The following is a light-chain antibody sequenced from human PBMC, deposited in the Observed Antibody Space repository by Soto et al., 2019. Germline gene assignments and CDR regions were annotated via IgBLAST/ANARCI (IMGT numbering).Light chain of an antibody. CDR1: QSVFSS. CDR3: QQYHNWPA. CDR2: GAA. Sequence: EIVMTQSPATLSVSPGERATLSCRASQSVFSSLAWFQQKPGQAPRLLSYGAATRATGIPARFSGSGSGTEFTRTISSLQSEDFAIYYCQQYHNWPAFGQGTKVEIK. J-gene: IGKJ1*01. V-gene: IGKV3-15*01.